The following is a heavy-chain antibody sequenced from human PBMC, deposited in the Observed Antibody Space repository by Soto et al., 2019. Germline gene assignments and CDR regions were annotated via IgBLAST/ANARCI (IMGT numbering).Heavy chain of an antibody. J-gene: IGHJ2*01. CDR2: ISPDGSDK. CDR3: ARARSEL. Sequence: EVQLVESGGGLVQPGGSLRLSCAASGFSFSSYWMTWVRQAPGKGLEWVANISPDGSDKYYVDSVKGRFTISRDHVKNARYLQGNSRRGDDTALYYCARARSELWGRGTLVTVSS. CDR1: GFSFSSYW. V-gene: IGHV3-7*01.